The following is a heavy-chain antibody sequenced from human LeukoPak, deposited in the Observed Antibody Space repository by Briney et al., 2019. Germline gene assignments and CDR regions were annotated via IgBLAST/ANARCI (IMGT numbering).Heavy chain of an antibody. D-gene: IGHD3-22*01. CDR2: VYYSGRT. J-gene: IGHJ3*01. Sequence: PSETLSLTCTVSGGSISSGGYYWSWIRQPPGKGLEWIGFVYYSGRTNYNPSLKSRVTMSVDTSKNQFSLMLRSVTAADTAVYYCVREATTEYYDSSGYYRQTEVFDAWGQGTKVTVSS. CDR1: GGSISSGGYY. CDR3: VREATTEYYDSSGYYRQTEVFDA. V-gene: IGHV4-61*08.